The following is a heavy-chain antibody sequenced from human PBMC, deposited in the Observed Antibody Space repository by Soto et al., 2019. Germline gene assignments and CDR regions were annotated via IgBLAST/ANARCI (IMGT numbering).Heavy chain of an antibody. Sequence: ASVKVSCKASGYTFTSYGISWVRQAPGQGLEWMGWISAYNGNTNYAQKLQGRVTMTTDTSTSTAYMELRSLRSDNTAVYYCASHPRLWLSNVMDVCGQGTTVTVSS. CDR3: ASHPRLWLSNVMDV. CDR1: GYTFTSYG. D-gene: IGHD5-18*01. J-gene: IGHJ6*02. CDR2: ISAYNGNT. V-gene: IGHV1-18*01.